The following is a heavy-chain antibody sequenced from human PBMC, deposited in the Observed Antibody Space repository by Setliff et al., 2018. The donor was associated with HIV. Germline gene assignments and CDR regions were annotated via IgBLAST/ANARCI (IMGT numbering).Heavy chain of an antibody. CDR2: ISWNSGSI. J-gene: IGHJ6*03. CDR1: GFTFDDYA. CDR3: AKSVAIAYYYYMDV. Sequence: PGGSLRLSCAASGFTFDDYAMHWVRQAPGKGLEWVSGISWNSGSIGYADSVKGRFTISRDNAKNSLYLQMNSLRAEDTALYYRAKSVAIAYYYYMDVWGKGTTVTVSS. V-gene: IGHV3-9*01.